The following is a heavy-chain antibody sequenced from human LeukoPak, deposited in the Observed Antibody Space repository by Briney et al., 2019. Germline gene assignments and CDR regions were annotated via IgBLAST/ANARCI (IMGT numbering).Heavy chain of an antibody. J-gene: IGHJ5*02. D-gene: IGHD3-10*01. Sequence: GASVKVSCTVSGYTLTELSMHWVRQAPGKGLEWMGGFDPEDGETIYAQKFQGRVTMTEDTSTDTAYMELSSLRSEDTAAYYCATSYYGSGSSNWFDPWGQGTLVTVSS. CDR2: FDPEDGET. V-gene: IGHV1-24*01. CDR1: GYTLTELS. CDR3: ATSYYGSGSSNWFDP.